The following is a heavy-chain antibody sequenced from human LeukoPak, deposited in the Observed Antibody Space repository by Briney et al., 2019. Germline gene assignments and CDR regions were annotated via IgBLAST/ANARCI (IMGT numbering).Heavy chain of an antibody. D-gene: IGHD6-13*01. J-gene: IGHJ4*02. Sequence: SETLSLTCAVYGGSFSGYYWSWIRQPPGKGLEWIGEINHSGSTNYNPSLKSRVTISVDTSKNQFSLKLSSVTAADTAVYYCASSSWYGAYWGQGTLVTVSS. CDR1: GGSFSGYY. CDR2: INHSGST. CDR3: ASSSWYGAY. V-gene: IGHV4-34*01.